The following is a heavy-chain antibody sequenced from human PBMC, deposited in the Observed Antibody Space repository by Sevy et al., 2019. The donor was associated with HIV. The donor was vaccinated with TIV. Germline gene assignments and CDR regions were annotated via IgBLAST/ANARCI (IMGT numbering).Heavy chain of an antibody. D-gene: IGHD3-10*01. Sequence: GGSLRLSCAASGFTFRNYGMHWVCQAPGKGLEWLTFIRYDGSTKYYADSVKGRFTISRDNSENTLYLHMNSLRPEDTALYYCAKGLGMVQGALLSDDVWGQGTMVTVSS. CDR3: AKGLGMVQGALLSDDV. CDR1: GFTFRNYG. CDR2: IRYDGSTK. J-gene: IGHJ3*01. V-gene: IGHV3-30*02.